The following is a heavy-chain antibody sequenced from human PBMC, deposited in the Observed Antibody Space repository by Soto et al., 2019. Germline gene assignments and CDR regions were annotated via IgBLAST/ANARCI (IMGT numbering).Heavy chain of an antibody. CDR2: IYYSGST. Sequence: SETLSLTCTVSGGSISSGGYYWSWIRQHPGKGLEWIGYIYYSGSTYYNPSLKSRVTISVDTSKNQFSLKLSSVTAADTAVYYCASSGITIFGVVGWFDPWGQGTLVTVSS. D-gene: IGHD3-3*01. V-gene: IGHV4-31*03. J-gene: IGHJ5*02. CDR3: ASSGITIFGVVGWFDP. CDR1: GGSISSGGYY.